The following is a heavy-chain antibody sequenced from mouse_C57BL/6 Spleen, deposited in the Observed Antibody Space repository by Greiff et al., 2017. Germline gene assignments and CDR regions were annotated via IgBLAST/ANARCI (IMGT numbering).Heavy chain of an antibody. D-gene: IGHD2-1*01. CDR1: GYTFTSYG. V-gene: IGHV1-81*01. CDR2: IYPRSGNT. CDR3: ARSEIYYCNSYYFDY. J-gene: IGHJ2*01. Sequence: QVHVKQSGAELARPGASVKLSCKASGYTFTSYGISWVKQRTGQGLEWIGEIYPRSGNTYYNEKFKGKATLTADKSSSTAYMELRSLTSEDSAVYFCARSEIYYCNSYYFDYWGQGTTLTGSS.